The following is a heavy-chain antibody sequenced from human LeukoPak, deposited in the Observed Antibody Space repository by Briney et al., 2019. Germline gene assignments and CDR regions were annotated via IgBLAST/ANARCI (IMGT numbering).Heavy chain of an antibody. CDR3: ARDQTKWEPLRRRDYYYMDV. CDR1: GFTFSTYA. D-gene: IGHD1-26*01. Sequence: GGSLRLSCAASGFTFSTYAMSWVRQAPGKGLEWVANIKQDGSEKYYVDSVKGRFTISRDNAKNSLYLQMNSLRAEDTAVYYCARDQTKWEPLRRRDYYYMDVWGKGTTVTVSS. V-gene: IGHV3-7*01. J-gene: IGHJ6*03. CDR2: IKQDGSEK.